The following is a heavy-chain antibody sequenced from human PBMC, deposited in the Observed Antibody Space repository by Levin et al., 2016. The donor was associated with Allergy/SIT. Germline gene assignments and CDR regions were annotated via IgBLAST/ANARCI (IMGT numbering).Heavy chain of an antibody. J-gene: IGHJ6*02. D-gene: IGHD3-10*01. V-gene: IGHV3-66*01. CDR2: IYSGGST. CDR1: GFTVSSNY. Sequence: GGSLRLSCAASGFTVSSNYMSWVRQAPGKGLEWVSVIYSGGSTYYADSVKGRFTISRDNSKNTLYLQMNSLRAEDTAVYYCARDWQKVRGVTPDYYYYYGMDVWGQGTTVTVSS. CDR3: ARDWQKVRGVTPDYYYYYGMDV.